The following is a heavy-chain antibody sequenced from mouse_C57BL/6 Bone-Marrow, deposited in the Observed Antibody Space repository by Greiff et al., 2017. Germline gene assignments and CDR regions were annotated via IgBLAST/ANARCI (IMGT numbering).Heavy chain of an antibody. CDR2: IHPNSGST. D-gene: IGHD1-1*01. Sequence: VQLQQPGAELVKPGASVKLSCKASGYTFTSYWMHWVKQRPGQGLEWIGMIHPNSGSTNYNEKFKSKATLTVDKSSSTAYMQLSSLTSEDSAVYYCARSNYYGRGDYWGQGTTLTVSS. V-gene: IGHV1-64*01. CDR3: ARSNYYGRGDY. J-gene: IGHJ2*01. CDR1: GYTFTSYW.